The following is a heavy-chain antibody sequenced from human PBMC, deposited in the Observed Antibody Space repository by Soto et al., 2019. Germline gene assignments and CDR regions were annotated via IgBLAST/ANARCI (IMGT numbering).Heavy chain of an antibody. CDR2: VRREAYGGTT. CDR3: TRDIEYSGYDLIYYYYYMDV. CDR1: GFTFGDYA. V-gene: IGHV3-49*03. D-gene: IGHD5-12*01. J-gene: IGHJ6*03. Sequence: GGSLRLSCTGSGFTFGDYAMSWLRQAPGKGLEWVGFVRREAYGGTTQYAASVQGRFAISRDDSKSIVYLQMNSLKSEDTAVYYCTRDIEYSGYDLIYYYYYMDVWGKGTTVTVSS.